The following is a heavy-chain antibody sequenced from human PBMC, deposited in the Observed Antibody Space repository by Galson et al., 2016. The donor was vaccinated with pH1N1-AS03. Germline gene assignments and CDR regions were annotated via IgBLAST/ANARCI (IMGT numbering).Heavy chain of an antibody. CDR2: ITWNSDSI. CDR3: TALDF. Sequence: SLRLSCAASGFSFEDYGMSWVRQAPGEGLEWVSGITWNSDSIGYADSVKGRFTVSRDNAQNSLYLQMNSLRSEDTALYYCTALDFWGQGTLVTVAS. V-gene: IGHV3-20*04. CDR1: GFSFEDYG. J-gene: IGHJ4*02.